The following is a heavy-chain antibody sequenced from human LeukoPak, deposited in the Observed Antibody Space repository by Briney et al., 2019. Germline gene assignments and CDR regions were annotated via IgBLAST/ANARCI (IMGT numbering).Heavy chain of an antibody. CDR3: AKSLTMVNWFDP. CDR2: ISGGGYST. CDR1: GFTFSSYA. J-gene: IGHJ5*02. Sequence: GGSLRLSCAASGFTFSSYAMSWVRQAPGKGLEWVSAISGGGYSTNYADSVKGRFSISRDNSKNTLFLQMNSLRAEDTALYYCAKSLTMVNWFDPWGQGTLVTVSS. D-gene: IGHD3-10*01. V-gene: IGHV3-23*01.